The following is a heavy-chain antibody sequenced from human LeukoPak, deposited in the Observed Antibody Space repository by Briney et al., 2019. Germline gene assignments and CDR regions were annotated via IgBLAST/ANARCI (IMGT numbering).Heavy chain of an antibody. Sequence: PGGSLRLSCAASGFTFSSYGMHWVRQAPGKGLEWVAFIRYDGSNKYNADSVKGRFTISRDNSKNTLYLQMNSLRAEDTAVYYCAKDGDRERVYYYYYMDVWGKGTTVTVSS. CDR1: GFTFSSYG. CDR2: IRYDGSNK. CDR3: AKDGDRERVYYYYYMDV. V-gene: IGHV3-30*02. D-gene: IGHD2-21*02. J-gene: IGHJ6*03.